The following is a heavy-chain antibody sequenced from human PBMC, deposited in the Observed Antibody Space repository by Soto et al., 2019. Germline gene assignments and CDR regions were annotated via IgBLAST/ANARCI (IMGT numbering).Heavy chain of an antibody. Sequence: QESGPGLVKPSQTLSLTCTVSSASISSADYYWSWIRQHPGKGLEWIAYIYYSGSTSYNPSLKSRVIISMDTSRDQFSLTLTSVTAADTAVYYCARARSRCGAACFDYWGQGTLVTVSS. V-gene: IGHV4-31*03. CDR1: SASISSADYY. CDR2: IYYSGST. D-gene: IGHD2-21*02. CDR3: ARARSRCGAACFDY. J-gene: IGHJ4*02.